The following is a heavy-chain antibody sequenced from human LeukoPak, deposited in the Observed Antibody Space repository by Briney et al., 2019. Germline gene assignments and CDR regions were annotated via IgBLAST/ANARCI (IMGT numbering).Heavy chain of an antibody. J-gene: IGHJ4*02. Sequence: GGSLRLSCAAPGFTVSSSCMSWVRQAPGKGLEWVSVIYSGGSTYYADSVKGRFTISRDNSNNTMYLQMNSLRVEDTAVYYCGVNSDYWGQGTLVTVSS. CDR2: IYSGGST. D-gene: IGHD4-23*01. CDR1: GFTVSSSC. V-gene: IGHV3-53*01. CDR3: GVNSDY.